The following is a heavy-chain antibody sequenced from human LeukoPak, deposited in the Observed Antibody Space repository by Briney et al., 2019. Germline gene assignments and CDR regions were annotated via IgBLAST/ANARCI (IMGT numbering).Heavy chain of an antibody. Sequence: GGSLRLSCAASGFTFSSYSMNWVRQAPGKGLEWVSYISSSSSTIYYADSVKGRFTISRDNAKNSLYLQMDSLRAEDTAVYYCARVARLSTSPYDGFDIWGQGTMVTVSS. V-gene: IGHV3-48*04. J-gene: IGHJ3*02. CDR3: ARVARLSTSPYDGFDI. CDR2: ISSSSSTI. CDR1: GFTFSSYS. D-gene: IGHD6-6*01.